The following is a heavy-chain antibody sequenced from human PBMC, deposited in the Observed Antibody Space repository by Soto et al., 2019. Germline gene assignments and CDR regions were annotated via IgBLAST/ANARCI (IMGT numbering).Heavy chain of an antibody. CDR1: GYTFTSYA. J-gene: IGHJ6*03. D-gene: IGHD6-13*01. CDR2: INAGNGNT. CDR3: ARAGYSSSYDYYYMDV. V-gene: IGHV1-3*01. Sequence: ASVKVSCKASGYTFTSYAMHWVRQAPGQRLEWMGWINAGNGNTKYSQKFQGRVTITRDTSASTAYMELSSLRSEDTAVYYCARAGYSSSYDYYYMDVWGKGTTVTVSS.